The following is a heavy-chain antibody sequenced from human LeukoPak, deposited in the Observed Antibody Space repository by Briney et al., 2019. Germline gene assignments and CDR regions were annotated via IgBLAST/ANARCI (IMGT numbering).Heavy chain of an antibody. J-gene: IGHJ4*02. Sequence: PSETLSLTCTVSGGSISSYYWSWIRQPPGKGLEWIGYIYYSGCTNYNPSLKSRVTISVDTSKNQFSLKLSSVTAADTAVYYCARGAPVFGDWGQGTLVTVSS. CDR3: ARGAPVFGD. V-gene: IGHV4-59*01. CDR2: IYYSGCT. CDR1: GGSISSYY. D-gene: IGHD3-16*01.